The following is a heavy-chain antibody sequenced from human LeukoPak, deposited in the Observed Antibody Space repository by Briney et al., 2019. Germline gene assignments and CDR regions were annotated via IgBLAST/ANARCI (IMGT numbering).Heavy chain of an antibody. CDR1: GGSISSGGYY. V-gene: IGHV4-31*03. D-gene: IGHD4-17*01. CDR2: IYYSGST. CDR3: ARLVPYGDHYYYYYMDV. Sequence: PSQTLSLTCTVSGGSISSGGYYGSWIRQHPGKGLEWIGYIYYSGSTYYNPSLKSRVTISVDTSKNQFSLKLSSVTAADTAVYYCARLVPYGDHYYYYYMDVWGKGTTVTVSS. J-gene: IGHJ6*03.